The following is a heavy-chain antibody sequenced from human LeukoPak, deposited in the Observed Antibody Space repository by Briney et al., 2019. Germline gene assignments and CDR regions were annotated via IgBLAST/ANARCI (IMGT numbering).Heavy chain of an antibody. CDR1: GFTFRNSD. Sequence: GGSLRLSCAASGFTFRNSDMTWVRQAPGKRLEWVANIKHDGSEKYYVDSVKGRFTISRDNAKNSLSLQMNSLRVEDTALYYCARESDHSNYPGTFDHWGPGTLVAVSS. J-gene: IGHJ4*02. CDR3: ARESDHSNYPGTFDH. CDR2: IKHDGSEK. V-gene: IGHV3-7*01. D-gene: IGHD4-11*01.